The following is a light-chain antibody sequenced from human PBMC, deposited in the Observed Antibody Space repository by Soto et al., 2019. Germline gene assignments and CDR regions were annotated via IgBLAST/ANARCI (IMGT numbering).Light chain of an antibody. Sequence: EIVLTQSPGTLSLSPGERATLSCRASQSVSNSYLAWYQQKPGQAPRLLIYGAYSRATGIPDRFSGRWSGTDFTLTISRLEPEDFGVYYGQQCGSSRPINSGHGTRLEIK. J-gene: IGKJ5*01. V-gene: IGKV3-20*01. CDR2: GAY. CDR3: QQCGSSRPIN. CDR1: QSVSNSY.